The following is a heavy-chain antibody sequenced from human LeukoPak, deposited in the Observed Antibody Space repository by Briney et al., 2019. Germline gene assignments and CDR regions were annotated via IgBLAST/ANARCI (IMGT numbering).Heavy chain of an antibody. CDR1: GFTFSYYA. CDR2: ISGSGGGT. J-gene: IGHJ4*02. CDR3: AKDLGYCSSTSCYRYFDN. V-gene: IGHV3-23*01. Sequence: GGSLRLSCAASGFTFSYYAMSWVRQAPGKGLDWVSAISGSGGGTYYADSVKGRFTISRDSSKNTLYLQMNSLRAEDTAVFYCAKDLGYCSSTSCYRYFDNWGQGTLVTVSS. D-gene: IGHD2-2*01.